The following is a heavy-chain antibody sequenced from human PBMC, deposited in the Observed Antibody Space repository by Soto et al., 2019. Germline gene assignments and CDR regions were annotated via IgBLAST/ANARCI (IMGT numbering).Heavy chain of an antibody. CDR3: ARSIRGPRRFNGMDV. Sequence: SGPTLVNPTETLTLTCTFSGFSLTSPGMCVSWIRQSPGKALEWLALIERDDDDKYYSTSLKTRLTISKDTRKNQVVLTMANMEPADTAPYYCARSIRGPRRFNGMDVWGQGTTVTVS. V-gene: IGHV2-70*13. J-gene: IGHJ6*02. CDR2: IERDDDDK. D-gene: IGHD1-20*01. CDR1: GFSLTSPGMC.